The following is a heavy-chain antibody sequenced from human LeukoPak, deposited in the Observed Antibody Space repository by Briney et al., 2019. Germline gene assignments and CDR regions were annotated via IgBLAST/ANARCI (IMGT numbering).Heavy chain of an antibody. D-gene: IGHD3-16*02. V-gene: IGHV1-18*01. CDR1: GYTFTSYG. CDR3: ARDLTPYVWGSYRYPSDY. J-gene: IGHJ4*02. Sequence: ASVKVSCKASGYTFTSYGISWVRQAPGQGLECMGWISAYNGDTNYAQKLQGRVTMTTDTSTSTAYMELRSLRSDDTAVYYCARDLTPYVWGSYRYPSDYWGQGTLVTVSS. CDR2: ISAYNGDT.